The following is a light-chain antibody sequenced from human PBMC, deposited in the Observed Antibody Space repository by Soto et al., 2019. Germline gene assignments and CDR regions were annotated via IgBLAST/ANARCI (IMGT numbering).Light chain of an antibody. CDR3: QQYGSSPNT. Sequence: EVVLTQSPGTLSLSPGVGATLSCRASQSVSSRWLVWYQQKPGQAPRLLIYGASSRATGIPDRFSGSGYGTDFTLTISRLEPEDFAVYYCQQYGSSPNTFGQGTKVEMK. CDR1: QSVSSRW. CDR2: GAS. V-gene: IGKV3-20*01. J-gene: IGKJ2*01.